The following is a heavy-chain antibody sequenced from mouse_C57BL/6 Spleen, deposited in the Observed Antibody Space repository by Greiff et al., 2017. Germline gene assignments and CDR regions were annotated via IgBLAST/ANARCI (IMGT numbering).Heavy chain of an antibody. J-gene: IGHJ2*01. Sequence: EVQLQQSGAELVRPGASVKLSCTASGFNIKDDYMHWVKQRPEQGLEWIGWIDPENGDTEYASKFQGKATIPADTSSNTASLQLSSLTSEDTAVYYCATYPFYSNEDFFDYWGQGTTLTVSS. CDR3: ATYPFYSNEDFFDY. CDR1: GFNIKDDY. CDR2: IDPENGDT. D-gene: IGHD2-5*01. V-gene: IGHV14-4*01.